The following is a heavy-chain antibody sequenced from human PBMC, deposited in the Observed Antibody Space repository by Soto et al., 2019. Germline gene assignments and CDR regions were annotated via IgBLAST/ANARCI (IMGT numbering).Heavy chain of an antibody. CDR3: ERSYVWGSYHRYFDY. CDR1: GGSFSDYY. CDR2: INHSGST. D-gene: IGHD3-16*02. Sequence: ASETLSLTCAVYGGSFSDYYWTWIRQPPGKGLEWIGEINHSGSTNYNPSLKSRVTISLDTSKNQFSLKLSSVTAADTAMYYCERSYVWGSYHRYFDYCGQGSQVTVYS. V-gene: IGHV4-34*01. J-gene: IGHJ4*02.